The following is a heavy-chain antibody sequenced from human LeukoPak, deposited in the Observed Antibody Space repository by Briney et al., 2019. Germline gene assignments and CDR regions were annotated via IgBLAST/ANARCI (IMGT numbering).Heavy chain of an antibody. CDR2: INWNGGST. CDR1: GFTFDDYD. J-gene: IGHJ4*02. Sequence: PGGSLRLSCAASGFTFDDYDMSWVRQAPGKGLEWVSGINWNGGSTGYADSVKGRFTISRDNAKNSLYLQMNSLRVEDTALYYCARDGLVDTPMGAGYWGQGTLVTVSS. CDR3: ARDGLVDTPMGAGY. V-gene: IGHV3-20*04. D-gene: IGHD5-18*01.